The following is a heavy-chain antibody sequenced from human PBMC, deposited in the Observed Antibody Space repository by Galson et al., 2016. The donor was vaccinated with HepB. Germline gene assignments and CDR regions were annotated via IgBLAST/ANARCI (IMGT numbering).Heavy chain of an antibody. CDR2: KTRSGDAT. D-gene: IGHD3-16*01. Sequence: SLRLSCAASGFSFSNSGMSWVRQAPGRGLEWVSGKTRSGDATHYADFVKGRFTICRDNSKNTLYLYMNNLTAGDTAIYYCGKHGGFDYWGQGALVTVSS. J-gene: IGHJ4*02. V-gene: IGHV3-23*01. CDR1: GFSFSNSG. CDR3: GKHGGFDY.